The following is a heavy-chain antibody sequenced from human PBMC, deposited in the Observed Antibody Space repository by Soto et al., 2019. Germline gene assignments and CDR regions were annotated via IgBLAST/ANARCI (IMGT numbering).Heavy chain of an antibody. J-gene: IGHJ6*02. CDR3: ARELLVVVTTYIRNYGMDV. Sequence: GXSXKVSFKASGYTXSSYYMNWVRQAPGQGLEWRGIINPSGGSTSYAQKFQGRVTMTRDTSTSTVYLELSSLRSEATAVYYCARELLVVVTTYIRNYGMDVWGQGTTVTVSS. V-gene: IGHV1-46*01. D-gene: IGHD3-22*01. CDR2: INPSGGST. CDR1: GYTXSSYY.